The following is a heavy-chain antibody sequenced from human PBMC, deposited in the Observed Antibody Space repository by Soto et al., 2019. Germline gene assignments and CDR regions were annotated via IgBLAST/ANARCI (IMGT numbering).Heavy chain of an antibody. CDR2: ISYDGSNK. CDR3: AKDTHYDILTGYNRHFDY. Sequence: PGGSLRLSCAASGFTFSSYAMHWVRQAPGKGQEWVAVISYDGSNKYYADSVKGRFTISRDNSKNTLYLQMNSLRAEDTAVYYCAKDTHYDILTGYNRHFDYWGQGTLVTVSS. CDR1: GFTFSSYA. J-gene: IGHJ4*02. V-gene: IGHV3-30-3*01. D-gene: IGHD3-9*01.